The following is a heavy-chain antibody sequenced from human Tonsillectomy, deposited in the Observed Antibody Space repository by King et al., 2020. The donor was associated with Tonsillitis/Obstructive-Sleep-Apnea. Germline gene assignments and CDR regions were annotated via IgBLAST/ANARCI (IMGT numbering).Heavy chain of an antibody. CDR2: ISSSSSTI. D-gene: IGHD3-3*01. Sequence: LQLVQSGGGLVQPGGSLRLSCAASGFTFSSYSMNWVRQAPGKGLEWVSYISSSSSTIYYADSVKGRFTISRDNAKNSLYLQMNSLRDEDTAVYYCARDFPANDFWSGYPTCLDYWGQGTLVTVSS. CDR1: GFTFSSYS. J-gene: IGHJ4*02. V-gene: IGHV3-48*02. CDR3: ARDFPANDFWSGYPTCLDY.